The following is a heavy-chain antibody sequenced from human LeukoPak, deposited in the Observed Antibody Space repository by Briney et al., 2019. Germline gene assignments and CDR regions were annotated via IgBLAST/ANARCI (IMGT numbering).Heavy chain of an antibody. V-gene: IGHV3-7*01. CDR1: GFTFSTYW. CDR2: INQDGSEK. Sequence: GGSLRLSCAASGFTFSTYWIICVRQAPGRGLEWVANINQDGSEKYYVGSVEGRFTISRDNAKNSLYLQMNSLRGEDSALYYCASSTYSSSPSWGQGTLVTVSS. J-gene: IGHJ5*02. CDR3: ASSTYSSSPS. D-gene: IGHD6-6*01.